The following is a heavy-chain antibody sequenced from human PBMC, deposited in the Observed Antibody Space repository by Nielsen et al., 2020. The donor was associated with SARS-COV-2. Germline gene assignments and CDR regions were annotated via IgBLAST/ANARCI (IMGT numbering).Heavy chain of an antibody. J-gene: IGHJ4*02. CDR2: ISSSSSTI. V-gene: IGHV3-48*01. Sequence: GESLKISCAASGFTFSSYSMNWVRQAPGKGLEWVSYISSSSSTIYYADSVKGRFTISRDNAKNSLYLQMNSLRAEDTAVYYCAKDAEWELLGYFDYWGQGTLVTVSS. CDR1: GFTFSSYS. D-gene: IGHD1-26*01. CDR3: AKDAEWELLGYFDY.